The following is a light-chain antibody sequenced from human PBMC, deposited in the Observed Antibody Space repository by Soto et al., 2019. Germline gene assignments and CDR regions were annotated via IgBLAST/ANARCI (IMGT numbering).Light chain of an antibody. CDR3: AVWDESITGWV. V-gene: IGLV1-47*01. CDR1: TSNIGSHY. CDR2: RDA. J-gene: IGLJ3*02. Sequence: QSVLTQPPSASGTPGQSLTIPCSGSTSNIGSHYVYWYQHLPGTAPKVLIVRDAQRRSRVPDRFFGSQSGTSASLAISGLRSEDEAHYYCAVWDESITGWVFGGGSK.